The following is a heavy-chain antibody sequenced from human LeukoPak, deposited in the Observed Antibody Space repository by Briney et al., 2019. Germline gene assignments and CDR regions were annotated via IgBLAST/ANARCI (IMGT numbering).Heavy chain of an antibody. CDR3: ARLRDYYDSSGYPYYFDY. Sequence: SETLSLTCTVSGGPISSYYWSWIRQPPGKGLEWIGYIYYSGSTNYNPSLKSRVTISVDTSKNQFSLKLSSVTAADTAVYYCARLRDYYDSSGYPYYFDYWGQGTLVTVSS. V-gene: IGHV4-59*08. CDR1: GGPISSYY. J-gene: IGHJ4*02. D-gene: IGHD3-22*01. CDR2: IYYSGST.